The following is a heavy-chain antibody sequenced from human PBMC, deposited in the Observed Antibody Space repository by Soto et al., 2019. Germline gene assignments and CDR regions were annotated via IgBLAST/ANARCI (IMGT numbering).Heavy chain of an antibody. V-gene: IGHV4-59*01. CDR3: ARDRGGGNDFWSGYYYYYGMDV. CDR2: IYYSGST. J-gene: IGHJ6*02. Sequence: SETLSLTCTVSGGSISSYYWSWIRQPPGKGLEWIGYIYYSGSTNYNPSLKSRVTVSVDTSKNQFSLKLSSVTAADTAVYYCARDRGGGNDFWSGYYYYYGMDVWGQGNTVTVSS. D-gene: IGHD3-3*01. CDR1: GGSISSYY.